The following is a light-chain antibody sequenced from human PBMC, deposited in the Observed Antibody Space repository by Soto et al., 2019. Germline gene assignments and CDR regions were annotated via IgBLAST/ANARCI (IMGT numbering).Light chain of an antibody. V-gene: IGLV2-14*03. CDR1: RSDIGAYNF. CDR2: DVN. CDR3: TSWTTSTTMI. Sequence: QSVLTQPASESGSPGQSITISCTGTRSDIGAYNFVSWYQQHPGEVPKLMLYDVNVRPSGVSNRFSGSKSGNTASLTISGLQAEDEADYYCTSWTTSTTMIFGGGTKLTVL. J-gene: IGLJ2*01.